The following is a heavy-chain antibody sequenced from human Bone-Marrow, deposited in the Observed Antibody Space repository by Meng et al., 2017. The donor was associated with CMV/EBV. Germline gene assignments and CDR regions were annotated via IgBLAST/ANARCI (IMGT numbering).Heavy chain of an antibody. J-gene: IGHJ5*02. CDR2: ISAHNGYT. V-gene: IGHV1-18*01. CDR3: ARVGSSSSCYRRFCNWFDP. Sequence: ASVKVSCKTSGYSFSNYGIIWVRQAPGQGLEWLGWISAHNGYTNHAEKFQGRVTMTTDTSTSTAYMELRSLRSDDTAVYYCARVGSSSSCYRRFCNWFDPWGQGNLVTVSS. CDR1: GYSFSNYG. D-gene: IGHD2-2*02.